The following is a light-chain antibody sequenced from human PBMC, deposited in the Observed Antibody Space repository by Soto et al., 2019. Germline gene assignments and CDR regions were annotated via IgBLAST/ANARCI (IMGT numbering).Light chain of an antibody. Sequence: QSVLTQPPSVSGAPGQRVTISCSGSSSNIGAGYDVHWYQQLPGTAPKLLIYGNNNRPSGVPDRFSGSKSGTSASLAITGLQAEDEADYYCHSYASSLSGYVFGTGTKLTVL. CDR2: GNN. V-gene: IGLV1-40*01. CDR3: HSYASSLSGYV. CDR1: SSNIGAGYD. J-gene: IGLJ1*01.